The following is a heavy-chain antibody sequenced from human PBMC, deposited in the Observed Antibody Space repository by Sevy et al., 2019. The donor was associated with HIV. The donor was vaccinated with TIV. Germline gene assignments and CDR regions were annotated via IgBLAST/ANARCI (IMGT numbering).Heavy chain of an antibody. CDR1: GFTFSSYW. D-gene: IGHD5-18*01. Sequence: GGSLRLSCAASGFTFSSYWMSWVRQAPGKGLEWVATMKEDGIEKSYVDSVKGRFTISRDNAKNSLYLQMNGLRVDDTALYYCVREGLGGFSYSLDCWGQGTLVTVSS. CDR2: MKEDGIEK. V-gene: IGHV3-7*01. J-gene: IGHJ4*02. CDR3: VREGLGGFSYSLDC.